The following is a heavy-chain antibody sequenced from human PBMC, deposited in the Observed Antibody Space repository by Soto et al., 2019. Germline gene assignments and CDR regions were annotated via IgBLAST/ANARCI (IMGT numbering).Heavy chain of an antibody. Sequence: GASVKVSCKASGGTFSSYAISWVRQAPGQGLEWMGGIIPIFGTANYAQKFQGRVTITADESTSTAYMELSSLRSEDTAVYYCAREGVPYDILTGPFDYWGQGTLVTVSS. CDR2: IIPIFGTA. J-gene: IGHJ4*02. D-gene: IGHD3-9*01. CDR1: GGTFSSYA. V-gene: IGHV1-69*13. CDR3: AREGVPYDILTGPFDY.